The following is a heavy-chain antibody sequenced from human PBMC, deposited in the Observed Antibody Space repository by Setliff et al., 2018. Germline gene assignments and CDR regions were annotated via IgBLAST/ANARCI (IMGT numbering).Heavy chain of an antibody. J-gene: IGHJ4*02. CDR3: VRDVAGGSHATYFDY. CDR1: GFSFSDNY. Sequence: GGSLRLSCAASGFSFSDNYMSWIRLAPGTGLEWVAYISSSGISIDYADSVKGRFIISRDNAKNSLSLQMNSLRVEDTAVYYCVRDVAGGSHATYFDYWGQGTLVTVSS. V-gene: IGHV3-11*04. D-gene: IGHD1-26*01. CDR2: ISSSGISI.